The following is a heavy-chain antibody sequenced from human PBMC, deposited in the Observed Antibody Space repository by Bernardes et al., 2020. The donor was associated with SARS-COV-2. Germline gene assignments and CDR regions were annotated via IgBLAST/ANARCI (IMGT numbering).Heavy chain of an antibody. D-gene: IGHD3-9*01. CDR1: GGSFSGYY. J-gene: IGHJ6*02. V-gene: IGHV4-34*01. CDR3: ARGAYFDWLLRTYYYYGMDV. CDR2: INHSGST. Sequence: SETLSLTCAVYGGSFSGYYWSWIRQPPGKGLEWIGEINHSGSTNYNPSLKSRVTISVDTSKNQFSLKLSSVTAADTAVYYCARGAYFDWLLRTYYYYGMDVWGQGTTVTVSS.